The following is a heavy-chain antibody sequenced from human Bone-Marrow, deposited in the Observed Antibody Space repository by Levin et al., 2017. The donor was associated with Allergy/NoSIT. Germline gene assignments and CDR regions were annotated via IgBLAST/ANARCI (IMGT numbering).Heavy chain of an antibody. J-gene: IGHJ3*01. CDR3: VRGQHSAFDV. CDR1: GDSLFSKNVA. Sequence: SQTLSLTCAISGDSLFSKNVAWNWIRQSPSRGLEWLGRTYYYASKWYNDYDLSVKSRIAVYADTSKNQFSLRLSFVAPEDTAVYYCVRGQHSAFDVWGQGTLVTVSS. V-gene: IGHV6-1*01. CDR2: TYYYASKWYN.